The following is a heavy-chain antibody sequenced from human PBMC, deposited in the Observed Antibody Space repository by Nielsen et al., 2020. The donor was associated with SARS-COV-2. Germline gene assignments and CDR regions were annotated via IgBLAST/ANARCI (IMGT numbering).Heavy chain of an antibody. Sequence: GGSLRLSCAASGFTLRDFWMSWVRQAPGKGLEWVANVNHDGSAKYYVDSVKGRFTISRDNAKNSLYLEMNSLRVEDTAVYYCARDWSRAFDVWGQGTMVTVSS. CDR3: ARDWSRAFDV. V-gene: IGHV3-7*01. CDR1: GFTLRDFW. CDR2: VNHDGSAK. J-gene: IGHJ3*01.